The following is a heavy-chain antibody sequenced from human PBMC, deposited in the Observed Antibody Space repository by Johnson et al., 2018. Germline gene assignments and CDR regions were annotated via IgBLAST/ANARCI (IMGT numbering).Heavy chain of an antibody. CDR2: IILGNGNT. Sequence: QVQLGESGAEVKKHGASVKISCKASGYTFTNYAMHWVRQAPGQRLEWRGWIILGNGNTKRSQKCHDRVIITRDPSASTVYMELRRLRTEDTAVYYCARAHTDSSGNSYDPYYYMDVWGKGTTVTVSS. CDR3: ARAHTDSSGNSYDPYYYMDV. D-gene: IGHD3-22*01. CDR1: GYTFTNYA. J-gene: IGHJ6*03. V-gene: IGHV1-3*01.